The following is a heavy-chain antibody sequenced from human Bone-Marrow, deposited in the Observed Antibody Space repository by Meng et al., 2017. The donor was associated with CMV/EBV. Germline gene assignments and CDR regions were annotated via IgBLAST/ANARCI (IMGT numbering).Heavy chain of an antibody. Sequence: GESLKISCVASGFRFDEYGMTWVRQGPGKGLEWVADINWNGGATSYADSVRGRFTISRDNVKKTLYLQMNSLTTGDTAVYYCARPQWLPIPQNYHHYFGMDVWGQGTMVTVSS. D-gene: IGHD5-12*01. CDR1: GFRFDEYG. CDR2: INWNGGAT. V-gene: IGHV3-20*04. J-gene: IGHJ6*02. CDR3: ARPQWLPIPQNYHHYFGMDV.